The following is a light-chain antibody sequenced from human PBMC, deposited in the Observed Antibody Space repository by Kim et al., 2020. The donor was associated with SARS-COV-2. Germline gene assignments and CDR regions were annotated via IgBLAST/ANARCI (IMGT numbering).Light chain of an antibody. CDR2: KVS. V-gene: IGKV2-30*01. J-gene: IGKJ1*01. CDR1: QSLVSTDGNTY. Sequence: PASISCRSTQSLVSTDGNTYLNWFHQRPGQSPRRLIYKVSSRDSGVPDRFSGSGSGTDFTLKISRVEAEDVGVYYCLQSSHWPWTFGQGTKVDIK. CDR3: LQSSHWPWT.